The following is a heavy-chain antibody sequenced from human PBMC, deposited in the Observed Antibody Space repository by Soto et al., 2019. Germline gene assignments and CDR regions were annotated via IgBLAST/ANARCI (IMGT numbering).Heavy chain of an antibody. V-gene: IGHV4-30-4*01. CDR2: IYYSGST. J-gene: IGHJ5*02. Sequence: TLSLTCTVSGGSISSGDYYFSLIRQPPGKGLGWIGYIYYSGSTYYNPSLKSRVTISVDTSKNQFSLKLSSVTAADTAVYYCARGDSSWFDPWGQGTLVTVSS. CDR3: ARGDSSWFDP. CDR1: GGSISSGDYY.